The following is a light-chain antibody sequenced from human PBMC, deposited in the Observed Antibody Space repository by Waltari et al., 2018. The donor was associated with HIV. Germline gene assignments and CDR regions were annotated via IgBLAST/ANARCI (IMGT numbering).Light chain of an antibody. V-gene: IGLV1-47*01. J-gene: IGLJ2*01. CDR1: SSNIGSKY. Sequence: QSVLTQPPSASGTPGQRVTISCSGSSSNIGSKYVYWYQKLPGTAPKVLIYWKNQRPSGVPDRFSGSKSGTSASLAISGRRSEDEADYYWAAWDDSLSGPLVVFGGGTKLTVL. CDR3: AAWDDSLSGPLVV. CDR2: WKN.